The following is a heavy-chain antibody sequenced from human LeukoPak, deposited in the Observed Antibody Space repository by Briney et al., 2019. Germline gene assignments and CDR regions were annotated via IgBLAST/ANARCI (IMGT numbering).Heavy chain of an antibody. V-gene: IGHV3-23*01. Sequence: GGSLRLSWAASGFTFSSYGMSWVRQAPGKGLEWVSAISGSGGSTYYADSVKGRFTISRDNSKNTLYLQMNSLRAEDTAVYYCAKDRDYYDSSGYSPNDAFDIWGQGTMVTVSS. CDR1: GFTFSSYG. CDR3: AKDRDYYDSSGYSPNDAFDI. CDR2: ISGSGGST. J-gene: IGHJ3*02. D-gene: IGHD3-22*01.